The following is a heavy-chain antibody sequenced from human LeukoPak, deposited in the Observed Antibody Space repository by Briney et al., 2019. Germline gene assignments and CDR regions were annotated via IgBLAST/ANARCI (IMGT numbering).Heavy chain of an antibody. Sequence: GSLRLSCAASGFTFSNYWMTWVRQAPGKGQEWVANIKRDGSEKFYVDSVKGRFTVSRDNAKNSLYLQMNSLRAEDTAVYYCARGAGNSGYDILDYWGQGTLVTVSS. J-gene: IGHJ4*02. V-gene: IGHV3-7*03. CDR1: GFTFSNYW. CDR3: ARGAGNSGYDILDY. D-gene: IGHD5-12*01. CDR2: IKRDGSEK.